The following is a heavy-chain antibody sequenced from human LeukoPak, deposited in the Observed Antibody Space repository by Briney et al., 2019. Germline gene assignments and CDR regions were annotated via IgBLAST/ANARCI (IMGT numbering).Heavy chain of an antibody. CDR2: IYPGDSDT. CDR3: ARLTSSWYSSRAALAGEFDY. CDR1: GYSFTSYW. V-gene: IGHV5-51*01. Sequence: GESLKISCKGSGYSFTSYWIGWVRQMPGKGLEWMGIIYPGDSDTRYSPSFQGQVTISADKSISTAYLQWSSLKASDTAMYYCARLTSSWYSSRAALAGEFDYWGQGTLVTVSS. D-gene: IGHD6-19*01. J-gene: IGHJ4*02.